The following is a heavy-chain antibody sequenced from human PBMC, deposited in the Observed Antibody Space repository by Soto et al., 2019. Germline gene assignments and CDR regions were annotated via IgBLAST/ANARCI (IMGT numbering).Heavy chain of an antibody. J-gene: IGHJ6*03. V-gene: IGHV1-18*04. Sequence: QAQLLQSGGELKKSGASVKVSCKASGYTFNTYGITWVRQAPGQGLELRAWISIHNGKTTFAQKFQGRVTLTTHTSTSTANMALRSLRSDDTALFYCSRITPVDNSHYYMDVWGKGTTVTVSS. CDR3: SRITPVDNSHYYMDV. D-gene: IGHD1-1*01. CDR1: GYTFNTYG. CDR2: ISIHNGKT.